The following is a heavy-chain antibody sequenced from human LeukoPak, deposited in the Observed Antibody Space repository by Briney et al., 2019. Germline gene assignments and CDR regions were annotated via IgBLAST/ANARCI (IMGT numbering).Heavy chain of an antibody. D-gene: IGHD4-17*01. CDR1: GYTFTGYY. J-gene: IGHJ4*02. Sequence: GASVKVSCKASGYTFTGYYMHWVRQAPGQGLEWMGWINPNSGGTNYAQKFQGRVTMTRDTSISTAYMELSRLRSDDTAVYYCARDRSEFGDYGGFWGQGTLVTVSS. CDR2: INPNSGGT. CDR3: ARDRSEFGDYGGF. V-gene: IGHV1-2*02.